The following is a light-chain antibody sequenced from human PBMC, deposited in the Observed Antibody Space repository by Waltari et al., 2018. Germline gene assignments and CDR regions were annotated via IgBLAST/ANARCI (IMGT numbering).Light chain of an antibody. V-gene: IGKV1-5*03. CDR2: KAS. CDR3: QQYNSYSRT. CDR1: QSISSW. J-gene: IGKJ1*01. Sequence: DIQMTQSPSTLSASVGDRVPITCRASQSISSWLAWYQQKPGKAPKLLIYKASSLESGVPSRFSGSGSGTEFTLTISSLQPDDFATYYCQQYNSYSRTFGQGTNVEIK.